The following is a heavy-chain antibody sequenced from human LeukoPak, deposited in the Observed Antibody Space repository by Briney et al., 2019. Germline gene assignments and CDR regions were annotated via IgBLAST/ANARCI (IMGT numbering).Heavy chain of an antibody. D-gene: IGHD5-24*01. CDR1: GGSISSYY. Sequence: SETLSLTCTVSGGSISSYYWSWIRQPPGKGLEWIGYIYYSGSTNYNPSLKSRVTISVDTSKNQFSLKLSSVTAADTAVYYCARGDGYNYWFDYWGQGTLVTVSS. J-gene: IGHJ4*02. V-gene: IGHV4-59*01. CDR2: IYYSGST. CDR3: ARGDGYNYWFDY.